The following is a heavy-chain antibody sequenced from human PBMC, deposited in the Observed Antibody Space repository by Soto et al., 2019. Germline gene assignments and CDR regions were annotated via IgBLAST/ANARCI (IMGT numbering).Heavy chain of an antibody. CDR1: GFTFSSYG. CDR3: ARDGPLYSSSWYLFDY. D-gene: IGHD6-13*01. CDR2: IWYDGSNK. V-gene: IGHV3-33*01. J-gene: IGHJ4*02. Sequence: GGSLRLSCAASGFTFSSYGMHWVRQAPGKGLEWVAVIWYDGSNKYYADSVKGRFTISRDNSKNTLYLQMDSLRAEDTAVYYCARDGPLYSSSWYLFDYWGQGTLVTVSS.